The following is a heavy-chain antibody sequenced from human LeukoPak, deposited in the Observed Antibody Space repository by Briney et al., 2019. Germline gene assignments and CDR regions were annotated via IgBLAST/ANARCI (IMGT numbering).Heavy chain of an antibody. Sequence: ASVKVSCKASGYTFTGYYMHWVRQAPGQGLEWMGWINPNSGGTNYAQKFQGRVTMTRDTSISTAYIELSRLRSDDTAVYYCARDVPYCSSTSCYGEVYWFDPWGQGTLVTVSS. CDR1: GYTFTGYY. CDR3: ARDVPYCSSTSCYGEVYWFDP. CDR2: INPNSGGT. D-gene: IGHD2-2*01. V-gene: IGHV1-2*02. J-gene: IGHJ5*02.